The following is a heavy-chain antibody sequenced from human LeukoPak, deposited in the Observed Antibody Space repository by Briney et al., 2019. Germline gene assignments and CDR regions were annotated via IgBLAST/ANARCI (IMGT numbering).Heavy chain of an antibody. V-gene: IGHV6-1*01. CDR2: TYYRSTWYN. CDR3: ARDSIVGPTSGQVDY. J-gene: IGHJ4*02. CDR1: GDSVSSDSAA. Sequence: SQTLSLTCAISGDSVSSDSAAWNWIKQSPSRGLEWLGRTYYRSTWYNDYAVSVRGRITINPDTSKNQFSLQLNSVTPEDTAVYYCARDSIVGPTSGQVDYWGQGTLVTVSS. D-gene: IGHD1-26*01.